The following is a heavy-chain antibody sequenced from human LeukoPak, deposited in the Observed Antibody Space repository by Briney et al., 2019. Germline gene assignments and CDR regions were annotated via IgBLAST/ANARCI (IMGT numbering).Heavy chain of an antibody. V-gene: IGHV3-23*01. CDR1: GFIFSSYS. J-gene: IGHJ5*02. CDR2: ISGSGGST. D-gene: IGHD6-13*01. Sequence: GGSLRLSCAASGFIFSSYSMNWVRQAPGKGLEWVSAISGSGGSTYYAGSVKGRFTISRDNSKNTLYLQMNSLRAEDTAVYYCAKDRVAAAGTPNWFDPWGQGTLVTVSS. CDR3: AKDRVAAAGTPNWFDP.